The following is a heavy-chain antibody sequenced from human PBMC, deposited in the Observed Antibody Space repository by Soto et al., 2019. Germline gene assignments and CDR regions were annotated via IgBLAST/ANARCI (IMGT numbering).Heavy chain of an antibody. D-gene: IGHD6-19*01. CDR2: INPATGAA. J-gene: IGHJ3*02. V-gene: IGHV1-2*02. CDR3: AGGGGVGVAGSAAFDM. Sequence: QLHLVQSGAVVKKPGASVTVSCSASGYPVTAYYMHWVRQAPGRGLEWMGGINPATGAAKYTQTFQGRVTMSRGTATRTVFRELSGLTSEDTAVFYSAGGGGVGVAGSAAFDMWGQGTLVTVSS. CDR1: GYPVTAYY.